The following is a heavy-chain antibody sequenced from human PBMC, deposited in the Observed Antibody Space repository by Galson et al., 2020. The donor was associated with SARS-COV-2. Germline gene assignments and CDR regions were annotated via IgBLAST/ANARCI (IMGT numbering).Heavy chain of an antibody. D-gene: IGHD2-21*01. CDR3: AHAAYSASSPPRDS. CDR1: GFPLSTTGVY. V-gene: IGHV2-5*02. J-gene: IGHJ4*02. CDR2: IYWDDDK. Sequence: SGPTLVKPTQTLTLTCTLSGFPLSTTGVYVGWIRQTPQKALEWLALIYWDDDKRYSPSMKTRLTITKDTSKDQVVLTMTDVDPVDTATYYFAHAAYSASSPPRDSWGQGTLVTVSS.